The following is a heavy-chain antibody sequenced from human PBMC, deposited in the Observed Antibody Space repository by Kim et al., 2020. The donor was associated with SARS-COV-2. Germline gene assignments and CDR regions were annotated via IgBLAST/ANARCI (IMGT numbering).Heavy chain of an antibody. CDR3: ARGRGYYGSGSYAYDAFDI. J-gene: IGHJ3*02. CDR1: GGTFSSYA. CDR2: IIPIFGTA. D-gene: IGHD3-10*01. Sequence: SVKVSCKASGGTFSSYAISWVRQAPGQGLEWMGGIIPIFGTANYAQKFQGRVTITADESTSTAYMELSSLRSEDTAVYYCARGRGYYGSGSYAYDAFDIWGQGTMVTVSS. V-gene: IGHV1-69*13.